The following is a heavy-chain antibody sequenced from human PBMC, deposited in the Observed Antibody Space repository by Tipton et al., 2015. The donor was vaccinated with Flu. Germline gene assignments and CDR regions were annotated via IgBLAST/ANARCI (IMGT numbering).Heavy chain of an antibody. D-gene: IGHD3-16*02. J-gene: IGHJ4*02. Sequence: SLRLSCAASGFTFGAFGMHWVRQAPGKGLEWVAFIRYDGNGEFYAESVKGRFTVSRDNSKKMQYLQMNSLTNEDTAVYYCAKGGNADYVWGSYRFQYYFDSWGQGTLVTASS. CDR1: GFTFGAFG. CDR2: IRYDGNGE. V-gene: IGHV3-30*02. CDR3: AKGGNADYVWGSYRFQYYFDS.